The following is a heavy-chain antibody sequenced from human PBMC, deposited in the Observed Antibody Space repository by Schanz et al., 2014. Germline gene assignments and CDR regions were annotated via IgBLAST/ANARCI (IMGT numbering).Heavy chain of an antibody. J-gene: IGHJ4*02. V-gene: IGHV3-74*01. D-gene: IGHD3-10*01. CDR2: INSVGSNT. CDR3: ARIGGSVFDY. Sequence: EVQLVQSGGGLVQSGGSLRLSCAASGFTFSSHWMHWVRQDPGKGLVWVARINSVGSNTDYADSVTGRFTISRDNAKNTLYLQMNTLRAEDTAVYYCARIGGSVFDYWAQGTLVTVSS. CDR1: GFTFSSHW.